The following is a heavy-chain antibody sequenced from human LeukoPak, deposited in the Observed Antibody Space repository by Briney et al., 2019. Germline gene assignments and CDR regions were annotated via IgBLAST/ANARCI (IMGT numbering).Heavy chain of an antibody. Sequence: SETLSLTCAVSGGSLSSSNWWSWVRQPPGKGLEWIGEIYHSGSTNYNPSLKSRVTISVDKSKNQFSLKLSSVTAADTAVYYCARDAYYYDSSGYYGLDYWGQGTLVTVSS. CDR2: IYHSGST. D-gene: IGHD3-22*01. CDR1: GGSLSSSNW. CDR3: ARDAYYYDSSGYYGLDY. J-gene: IGHJ4*02. V-gene: IGHV4-4*02.